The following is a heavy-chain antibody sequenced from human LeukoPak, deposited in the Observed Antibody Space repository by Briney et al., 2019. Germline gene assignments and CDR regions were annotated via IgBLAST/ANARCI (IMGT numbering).Heavy chain of an antibody. D-gene: IGHD6-19*01. V-gene: IGHV3-23*01. CDR1: GFSFSNYA. J-gene: IGHJ4*02. CDR2: ISGRGDHT. CDR3: AKDRASGSGSYSYRGFDY. Sequence: GGSLRLSCAASGFSFSNYAMSWVRQAPGRGLEWVSAISGRGDHTNYADSVKGRFTISRDNSKNTLYLQMNSLRAEDTAVYYCAKDRASGSGSYSYRGFDYWGQGTLVTVSS.